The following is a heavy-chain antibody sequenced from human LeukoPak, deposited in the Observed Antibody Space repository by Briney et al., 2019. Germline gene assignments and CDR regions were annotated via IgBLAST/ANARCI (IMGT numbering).Heavy chain of an antibody. CDR3: AKEMGSSGSTKYFFDH. CDR1: GFTFSSYS. V-gene: IGHV3-21*01. CDR2: ITSMSSSI. J-gene: IGHJ4*02. Sequence: GGSLRLSCEASGFTFSSYSMNWVCQAPGKGLEWVSSITSMSSSIHYAPSVKGRVTISRDNAKNPVYLQMNSLRAEDTAVYYCAKEMGSSGSTKYFFDHWGQGALVTVSS. D-gene: IGHD3-22*01.